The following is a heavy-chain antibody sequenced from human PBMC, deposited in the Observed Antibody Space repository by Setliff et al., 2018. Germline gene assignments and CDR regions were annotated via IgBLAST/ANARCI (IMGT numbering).Heavy chain of an antibody. J-gene: IGHJ4*02. CDR1: GGSISSSIYY. Sequence: PSETLSLTCTVSGGSISSSIYYWGWIRQPPGKGLEWIGYVYSSGITNYNPSLKSRVTMSVDTSKNQFSLKLSSVTAADTAVYYCARETTAWGYVDTAMVTFIDQWGQGTLVTVSS. CDR3: ARETTAWGYVDTAMVTFIDQ. CDR2: VYSSGIT. V-gene: IGHV4-61*01. D-gene: IGHD5-18*01.